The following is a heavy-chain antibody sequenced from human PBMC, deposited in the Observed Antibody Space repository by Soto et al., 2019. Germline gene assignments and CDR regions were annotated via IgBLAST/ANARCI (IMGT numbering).Heavy chain of an antibody. CDR2: VSSDGSNQ. CDR3: AKDRVIQLLPIWPDP. Sequence: LRLTCAASGFNFNKYGMHWVRQAPGKGLEWVAYVSSDGSNQYYADSVKGRFTISRDNSKSTLYLQLDSLRVDDTAVYYCAKDRVIQLLPIWPDPWGQGTLVTVSS. D-gene: IGHD2-2*01. V-gene: IGHV3-30*18. J-gene: IGHJ5*02. CDR1: GFNFNKYG.